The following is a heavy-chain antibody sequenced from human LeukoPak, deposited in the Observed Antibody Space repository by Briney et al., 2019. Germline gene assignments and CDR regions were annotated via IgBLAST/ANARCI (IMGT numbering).Heavy chain of an antibody. Sequence: QPGGSLRLSCAASGFTFSIYAMSWVRQAPGKGLEWVSAISGSGGSTYYADSVKGRFTISRDNSKNTLYLQMNSLRAEDTAVYYCAKDWGYSSSWHDAFDIWGQGTMVTVSS. D-gene: IGHD6-13*01. J-gene: IGHJ3*02. CDR1: GFTFSIYA. CDR2: ISGSGGST. CDR3: AKDWGYSSSWHDAFDI. V-gene: IGHV3-23*01.